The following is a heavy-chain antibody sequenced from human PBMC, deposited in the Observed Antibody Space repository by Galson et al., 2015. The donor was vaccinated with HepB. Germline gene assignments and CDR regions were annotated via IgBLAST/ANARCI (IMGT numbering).Heavy chain of an antibody. CDR3: AKCPDTAIIARIDY. V-gene: IGHV3-23*01. CDR1: GFTFSSYA. Sequence: SLRLSCAASGFTFSSYAMSWVRQAPGKGLEWVSAISGSGGSTYYADSVKGRFTISRDNSKNTLYLQMNSRRAEDTAVYYCAKCPDTAIIARIDYWGQGTLVTVSS. D-gene: IGHD5-18*01. J-gene: IGHJ4*02. CDR2: ISGSGGST.